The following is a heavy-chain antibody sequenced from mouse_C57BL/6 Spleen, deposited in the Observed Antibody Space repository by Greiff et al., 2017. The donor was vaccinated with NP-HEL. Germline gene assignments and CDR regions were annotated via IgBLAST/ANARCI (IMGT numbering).Heavy chain of an antibody. V-gene: IGHV14-3*01. D-gene: IGHD1-1*01. CDR3: AVYYGSSPLFAY. CDR1: GFNIKNTY. Sequence: VQLKQSVAELVRPGASVKLSCTASGFNIKNTYMHWVKQRPEQGLEWIGRIDPANGNTKYAPKFKGKATLTADTSSNTAYLQLSSLTSEDTAIYYCAVYYGSSPLFAYWGQGTLVTVSA. J-gene: IGHJ3*01. CDR2: IDPANGNT.